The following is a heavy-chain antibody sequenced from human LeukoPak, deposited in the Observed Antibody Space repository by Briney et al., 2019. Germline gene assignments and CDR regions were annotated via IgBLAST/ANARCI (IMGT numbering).Heavy chain of an antibody. D-gene: IGHD3-16*02. CDR1: GYTFTSYY. CDR2: IKPSGGST. J-gene: IGHJ5*02. V-gene: IGHV1-46*01. CDR3: AREGGVNRLIQGWFDP. Sequence: ASVKVSCKASGYTFTSYYMHWMRQAPGQGLEWMGIIKPSGGSTSYAQKFQGRVTMTRDTSTSTVYMELSSLRSEDTAVYYCAREGGVNRLIQGWFDPWGQGTLVTVSS.